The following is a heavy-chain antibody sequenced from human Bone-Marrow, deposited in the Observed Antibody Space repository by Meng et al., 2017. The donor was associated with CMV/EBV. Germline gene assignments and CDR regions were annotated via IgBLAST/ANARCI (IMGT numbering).Heavy chain of an antibody. CDR1: GGTFSSYA. Sequence: SVKVSCKASGGTFSSYAISWVRQAPGQGLEWMGGIIPIFGTANYAQKFQGRVTITTDESTSTAYMELSSLRSEDTAVYYRAREGVEMATIAQPYFDYWGQGTLVTVSS. D-gene: IGHD5-24*01. CDR2: IIPIFGTA. J-gene: IGHJ4*02. CDR3: AREGVEMATIAQPYFDY. V-gene: IGHV1-69*05.